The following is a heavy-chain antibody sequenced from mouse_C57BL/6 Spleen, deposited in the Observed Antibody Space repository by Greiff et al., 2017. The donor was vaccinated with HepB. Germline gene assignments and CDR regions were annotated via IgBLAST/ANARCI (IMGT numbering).Heavy chain of an antibody. CDR3: ASWYYGSSSYAMDY. CDR2: ISSGSSTI. Sequence: EVQLVESGGGLVKPGGSLKLSCAASGFTFSDYGMHWVRQAPEKGLEWVAYISSGSSTIYYADTVKGRFTISRDNAKNTLFLQMTSMRSEDKAMYYCASWYYGSSSYAMDYWGQGTSVTVSS. V-gene: IGHV5-17*01. J-gene: IGHJ4*01. D-gene: IGHD1-1*01. CDR1: GFTFSDYG.